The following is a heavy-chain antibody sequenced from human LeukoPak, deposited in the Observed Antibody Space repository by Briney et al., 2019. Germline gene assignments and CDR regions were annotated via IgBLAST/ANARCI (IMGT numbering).Heavy chain of an antibody. J-gene: IGHJ4*02. CDR1: GGSFSGYY. CDR2: INHSGST. D-gene: IGHD3-9*01. Sequence: SETLSLTCAVYGGSFSGYYWSWIRQPPGKGLEWIGEINHSGSTNYNPSLKSRVTISVDTSKNQFSLKLSSVTAADTAVYYCAVRMRSNYDILTGYSKRGFDYWGQGTPVTVSS. V-gene: IGHV4-34*01. CDR3: AVRMRSNYDILTGYSKRGFDY.